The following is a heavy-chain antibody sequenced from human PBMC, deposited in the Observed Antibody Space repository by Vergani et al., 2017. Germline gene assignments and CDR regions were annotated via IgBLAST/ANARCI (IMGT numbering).Heavy chain of an antibody. Sequence: QLQLQESGSGLVKPSQTLSLTCAVSGGSISSGGYSWSWIRQPPGKGLEWIGYIYHSGSTYYNPSLKSRVTISVDRSKNQFSLRLSSVTAADTAVYDCARDGPQNGVDWFPEYWGQGTLVTVSS. CDR2: IYHSGST. CDR3: ARDGPQNGVDWFPEY. D-gene: IGHD3-9*01. CDR1: GGSISSGGYS. V-gene: IGHV4-30-2*01. J-gene: IGHJ4*02.